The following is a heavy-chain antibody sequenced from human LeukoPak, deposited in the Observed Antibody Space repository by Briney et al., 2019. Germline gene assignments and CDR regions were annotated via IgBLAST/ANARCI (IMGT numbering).Heavy chain of an antibody. D-gene: IGHD3-22*01. Sequence: ASVKVSCKASGYTFANSYIHWVRQAPGQGLEWMGIIDPSGGGTTYAQKFQGRVAMTRDMSTSTVYMELSSLRSEDTAVYYCARNGVYDSDSFDIWGQGTMVTVSS. J-gene: IGHJ3*02. CDR1: GYTFANSY. V-gene: IGHV1-46*01. CDR2: IDPSGGGT. CDR3: ARNGVYDSDSFDI.